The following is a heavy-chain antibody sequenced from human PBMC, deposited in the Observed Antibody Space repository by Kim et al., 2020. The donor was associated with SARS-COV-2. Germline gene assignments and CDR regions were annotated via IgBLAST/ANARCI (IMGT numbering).Heavy chain of an antibody. Sequence: GGSLRLSCAASGFTFSSYAMHWVRQAPGKGLEWVAVISYDGSNKYYADSVKGRFTISRDNSKNTLYLQMNSLRAEDTAVYYCARDRVDSSGPIKLYYYYGMDVWGQGTTVTVSS. V-gene: IGHV3-30*04. CDR2: ISYDGSNK. CDR1: GFTFSSYA. CDR3: ARDRVDSSGPIKLYYYYGMDV. D-gene: IGHD3-22*01. J-gene: IGHJ6*02.